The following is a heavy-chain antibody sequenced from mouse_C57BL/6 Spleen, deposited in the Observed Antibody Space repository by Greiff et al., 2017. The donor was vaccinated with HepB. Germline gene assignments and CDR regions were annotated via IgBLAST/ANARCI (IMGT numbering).Heavy chain of an antibody. CDR3: ARERGGITTSD. V-gene: IGHV5-4*01. D-gene: IGHD1-1*01. CDR2: ISDGGSYT. CDR1: GFTFSSYA. Sequence: EVKLVESGGGLVKPGGSLKLSCAASGFTFSSYAMSWVRQTPEKRLEWVATISDGGSYTYYPDNVKGRFTISRDNAKNNLYLQMSHLKSEDTAMYYCARERGGITTSDWGQGTSVTVSS. J-gene: IGHJ4*01.